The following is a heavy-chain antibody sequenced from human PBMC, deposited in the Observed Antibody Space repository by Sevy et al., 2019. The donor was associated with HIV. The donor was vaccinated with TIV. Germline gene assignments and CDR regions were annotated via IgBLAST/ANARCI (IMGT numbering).Heavy chain of an antibody. J-gene: IGHJ4*02. Sequence: GGSLRLSCAASGFTFSTYAIQWVRQAPGKGLEWVIVIWSDGSNKYYADSVKGRFTISRDNSKNTVYLQINSLTAEDTAIYYCARESGSDWYLDYWGQGTLVTVSS. D-gene: IGHD6-19*01. CDR2: IWSDGSNK. CDR3: ARESGSDWYLDY. V-gene: IGHV3-33*01. CDR1: GFTFSTYA.